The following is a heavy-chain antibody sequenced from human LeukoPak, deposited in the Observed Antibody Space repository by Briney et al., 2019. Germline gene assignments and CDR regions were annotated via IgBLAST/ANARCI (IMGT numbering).Heavy chain of an antibody. CDR2: IRVGGET. D-gene: IGHD1-7*01. V-gene: IGHV3-23*01. CDR3: AKGTRDAGYYFDS. J-gene: IGHJ4*02. Sequence: GGSPRLSCAASGFTFSSYAMSWVRQAPGKGLEWVSAIRVGGETHYADSVKGRFTISRDNSENTLYLQMSGLRAEDTAVYYCAKGTRDAGYYFDSWGQGTLVTVSS. CDR1: GFTFSSYA.